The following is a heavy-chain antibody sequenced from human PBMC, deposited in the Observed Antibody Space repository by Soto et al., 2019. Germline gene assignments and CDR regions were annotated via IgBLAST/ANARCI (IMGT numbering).Heavy chain of an antibody. Sequence: SVKVSCKASGGTFSSYAISWVRQAPGQGLEWMGGIIPIFGTANYAQKFQGRVTITADESTSTAYMELSSLRSEDTAVYYCARDHPKGEGSGSYYNYYYYYGMDVWGQGTTVTVSS. J-gene: IGHJ6*02. CDR3: ARDHPKGEGSGSYYNYYYYYGMDV. CDR1: GGTFSSYA. CDR2: IIPIFGTA. V-gene: IGHV1-69*13. D-gene: IGHD3-10*01.